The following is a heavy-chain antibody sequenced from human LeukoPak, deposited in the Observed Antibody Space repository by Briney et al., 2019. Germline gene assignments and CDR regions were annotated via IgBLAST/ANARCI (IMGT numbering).Heavy chain of an antibody. J-gene: IGHJ6*03. CDR3: ARRRFYYYYMDV. CDR2: MNPNSGNT. Sequence: GGSVEVSCKASGYTLTSYDINRGGQATGQGVEGMGWMNPNSGNTGYAQKLQGRVTITRNTSISTAYMELSSLRSEDTAVYYCARRRFYYYYMDVWGKGTTVTVSS. D-gene: IGHD3-3*01. V-gene: IGHV1-8*03. CDR1: GYTLTSYD.